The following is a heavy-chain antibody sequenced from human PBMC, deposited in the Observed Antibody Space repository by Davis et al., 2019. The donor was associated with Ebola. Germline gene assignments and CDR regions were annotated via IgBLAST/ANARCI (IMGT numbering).Heavy chain of an antibody. CDR1: GFTFNNYV. V-gene: IGHV3-23*01. CDR3: AKSGLSFGVVKYHYGMDV. Sequence: GGSLRLSCTASGFTFNNYVMNWVRQSPGKGLEWVSAISGSGGSTYYADSVKGRFTISRDNSKKTLYLQMNSLRAEDTAVYYCAKSGLSFGVVKYHYGMDVWGKGTTVTVSS. J-gene: IGHJ6*04. D-gene: IGHD3-3*01. CDR2: ISGSGGST.